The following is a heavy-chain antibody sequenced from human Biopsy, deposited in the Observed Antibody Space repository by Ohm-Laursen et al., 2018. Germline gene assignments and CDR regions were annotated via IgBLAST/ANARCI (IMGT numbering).Heavy chain of an antibody. D-gene: IGHD4-23*01. V-gene: IGHV3-11*01. CDR1: GFPFSDYY. CDR3: ARDTRWGPCHMDV. J-gene: IGHJ6*02. CDR2: ISSGGTTI. Sequence: GSLRLSCTASGFPFSDYYMRWIRQAPGKGLEWVSYISSGGTTIYYADSVKGRFTISRDNAKNSLYLQMNSLRADDTAVYYCARDTRWGPCHMDVWGQGTTVTVSS.